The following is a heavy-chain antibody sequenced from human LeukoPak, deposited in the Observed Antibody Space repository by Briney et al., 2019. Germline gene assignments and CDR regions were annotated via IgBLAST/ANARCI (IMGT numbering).Heavy chain of an antibody. CDR2: INHSGST. D-gene: IGHD2-2*02. Sequence: PSETLSLTCAVYGGSFSGYYWSWIRQPPGKGLEWIGEINHSGSTNYNPSLKSRVTISVDTSKNQFSLKLSSVTAADTAVYYCARGAGRCSSTSCYSYYYYYGMDVWGQGTTVTVSS. V-gene: IGHV4-34*01. CDR1: GGSFSGYY. J-gene: IGHJ6*02. CDR3: ARGAGRCSSTSCYSYYYYYGMDV.